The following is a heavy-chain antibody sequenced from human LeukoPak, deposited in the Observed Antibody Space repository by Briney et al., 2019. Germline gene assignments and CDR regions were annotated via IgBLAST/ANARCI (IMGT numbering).Heavy chain of an antibody. V-gene: IGHV5-51*01. D-gene: IGHD3-22*01. CDR1: GYSFTNYW. CDR3: ARSSPYDSSGYHQDYFDY. J-gene: IGHJ4*02. Sequence: GESLKISCKGSGYSFTNYWIGWVRQMPGKGLEWMGIIYPGDSDTRYSPSFQGQVTISADKSISTAYLQWSSLKASDTAMYYCARSSPYDSSGYHQDYFDYWGQGTLVTVSS. CDR2: IYPGDSDT.